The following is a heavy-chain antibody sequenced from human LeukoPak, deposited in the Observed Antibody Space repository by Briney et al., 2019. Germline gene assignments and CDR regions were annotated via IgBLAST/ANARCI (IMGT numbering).Heavy chain of an antibody. CDR3: AKSMGLGLVHI. CDR1: GGSSCFSHYY. CDR2: IFCSGST. V-gene: IGHV4-39*06. D-gene: IGHD2-2*01. Sequence: TSETVSLNCTVSGGSSCFSHYYWRWIRQPPGKGVERIWIIFCSGSTYYIRSLRSRVTISLDTSSDQFAMKLNGVTAADTAVQYCAKSMGLGLVHICGEGTKVSLSS. J-gene: IGHJ3*02.